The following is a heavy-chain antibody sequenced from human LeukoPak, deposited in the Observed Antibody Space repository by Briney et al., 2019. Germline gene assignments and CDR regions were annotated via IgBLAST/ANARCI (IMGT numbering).Heavy chain of an antibody. CDR1: GYTLTELS. Sequence: GASVKVSCKVSGYTLTELSMHWVRQAPGKGLEWMGGFDPEDGETIYAQKFQGRVTMTEDTSTDTAYMELSSLRSEDTAVYYCATRSPALSTIFGVVTNRPSYYFDYWGQGTLVTVSS. CDR3: ATRSPALSTIFGVVTNRPSYYFDY. CDR2: FDPEDGET. J-gene: IGHJ4*02. D-gene: IGHD3-3*01. V-gene: IGHV1-24*01.